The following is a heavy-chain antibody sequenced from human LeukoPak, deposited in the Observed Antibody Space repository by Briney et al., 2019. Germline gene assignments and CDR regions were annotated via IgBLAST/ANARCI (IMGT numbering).Heavy chain of an antibody. D-gene: IGHD4-23*01. CDR3: AKGYYGGSATHFDS. V-gene: IGHV3-23*01. J-gene: IGHJ4*02. Sequence: SGGSLRLSCAASGFTFSTFAMSWVRQAPGKGLERVSVMSGSGGSGTYYADSVEGRFTISRDNSKNTLFLEMNSLRAEDTALYCCAKGYYGGSATHFDSWGQGIVVTVSS. CDR2: MSGSGGSGT. CDR1: GFTFSTFA.